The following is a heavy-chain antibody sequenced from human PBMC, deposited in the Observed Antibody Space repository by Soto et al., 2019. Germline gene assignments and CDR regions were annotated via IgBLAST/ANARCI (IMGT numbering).Heavy chain of an antibody. Sequence: QVQLQESGPGLVKPSQTLSLTCTVSGGSISSGDYYWSWIRQPPGKGLEWIGYIYYSGSTYYNPSLKSRVTISVDASKNQFSLKLSSVTAADTAVYYCARGSYYDFWSGYSGGMDVWGQGTTVTVSS. CDR2: IYYSGST. CDR1: GGSISSGDYY. CDR3: ARGSYYDFWSGYSGGMDV. D-gene: IGHD3-3*01. V-gene: IGHV4-30-4*01. J-gene: IGHJ6*02.